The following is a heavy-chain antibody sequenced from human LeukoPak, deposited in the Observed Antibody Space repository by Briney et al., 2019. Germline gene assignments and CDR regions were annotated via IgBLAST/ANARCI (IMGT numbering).Heavy chain of an antibody. V-gene: IGHV1-8*01. CDR3: ARGDLNYYDSSGYYP. D-gene: IGHD3-22*01. CDR2: MNPNSGNT. Sequence: GASVKVSCKASGYTFTSYDINWVRQATGQGLEWMGWMNPNSGNTGYAQKFRGRVTMTRNTSISTAYMELSSLRSEDTAVYYCARGDLNYYDSSGYYPWGQGTLVTVSS. J-gene: IGHJ5*02. CDR1: GYTFTSYD.